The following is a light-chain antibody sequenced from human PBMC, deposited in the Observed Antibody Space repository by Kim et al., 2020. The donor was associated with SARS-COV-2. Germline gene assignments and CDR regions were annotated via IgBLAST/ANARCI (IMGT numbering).Light chain of an antibody. CDR2: DVS. CDR3: SSYAGSNSLV. CDR1: SSDVGGDNL. V-gene: IGLV2-8*01. Sequence: GQSGTISCTGTSSDVGGDNLVSWYQQHPGKAPKLMIFDVSKRPSGVPDRFSGSKSDNTASLTVSGLQAEDEADYYCSSYAGSNSLVFGGGTQLTVL. J-gene: IGLJ3*02.